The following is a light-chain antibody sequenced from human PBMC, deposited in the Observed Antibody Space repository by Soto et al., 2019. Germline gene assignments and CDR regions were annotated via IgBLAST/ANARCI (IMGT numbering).Light chain of an antibody. CDR3: QKDYNLPIN. CDR1: ESVIIN. J-gene: IGKJ5*01. CDR2: GAS. V-gene: IGKV3D-15*02. Sequence: EIEMTPSPATLSLAPLEIVNLSFSSSESVIINLALYQQTAGQAPRLLIYGASSRATGIPARFSGSGRGSRTDFTLTISSLQPEDFAVYYCQKDYNLPINFGQGTRLEIK.